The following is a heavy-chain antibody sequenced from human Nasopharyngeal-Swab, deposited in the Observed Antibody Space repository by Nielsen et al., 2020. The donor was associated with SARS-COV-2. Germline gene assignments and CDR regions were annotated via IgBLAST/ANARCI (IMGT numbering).Heavy chain of an antibody. CDR2: ISANNGDT. CDR3: ARCITNTWSKGWFDF. Sequence: ASVKVSCKASGDTFTSYGFGWVRQDPGQGLEWMGWISANNGDTDYAQKFRDRITMTTDTSTTTVHMELRGLKSDDTAVYYCARCITNTWSKGWFDFWGHGTLVTVSS. D-gene: IGHD2-8*01. CDR1: GDTFTSYG. V-gene: IGHV1-18*01. J-gene: IGHJ5*01.